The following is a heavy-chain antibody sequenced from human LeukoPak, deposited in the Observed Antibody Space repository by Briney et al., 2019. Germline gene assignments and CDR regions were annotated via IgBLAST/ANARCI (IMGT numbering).Heavy chain of an antibody. D-gene: IGHD2-21*01. CDR3: VSIGRHLDPFDY. CDR2: INPSGDST. J-gene: IGHJ4*02. Sequence: ASVKVSCKASGYTFTSYYLHWVRQSPGQGLERMGIINPSGDSTTYAQRFQDRITMTRDTSTSTVYIELSSLRSEDTAVYYCVSIGRHLDPFDYWGQGTLVTVSS. CDR1: GYTFTSYY. V-gene: IGHV1-46*01.